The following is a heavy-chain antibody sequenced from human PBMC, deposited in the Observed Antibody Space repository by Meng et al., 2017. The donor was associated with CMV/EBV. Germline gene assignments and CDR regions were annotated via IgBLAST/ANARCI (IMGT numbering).Heavy chain of an antibody. CDR2: MNPNSGNT. Sequence: ASVKVSCKASGYTFNTYDINWVRQATGQGLEWMGWMNPNSGNTGYAQKFQGRVTMTRVTSISTAHMVLSSLTSDDTAVYYCARTRIEVEPDGTKIKYYNYGMDVWGQGTTVTVSS. D-gene: IGHD2-15*01. V-gene: IGHV1-8*01. J-gene: IGHJ6*02. CDR1: GYTFNTYD. CDR3: ARTRIEVEPDGTKIKYYNYGMDV.